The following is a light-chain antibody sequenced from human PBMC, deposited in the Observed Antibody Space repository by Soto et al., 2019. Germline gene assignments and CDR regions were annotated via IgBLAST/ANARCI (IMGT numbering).Light chain of an antibody. J-gene: IGKJ1*01. V-gene: IGKV1-5*03. Sequence: DIQMTRSPSTLSASVGDRVTITCRASQSITGWLAWFQQKPGKAPKLLISKASSLQSGVPSRFSGSGSGTDFTLTISSLQPDDFATYYCQQYNPYSPWTFGQGTKVDIK. CDR3: QQYNPYSPWT. CDR1: QSITGW. CDR2: KAS.